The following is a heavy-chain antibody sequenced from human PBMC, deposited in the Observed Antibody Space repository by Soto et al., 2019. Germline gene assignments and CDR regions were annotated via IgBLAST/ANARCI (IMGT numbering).Heavy chain of an antibody. Sequence: QVQLQESGPGLVKPSQTLSLTCTVSGGSISSGGYYWTWIRQHPGKGLEWIGYNYYSGITYYNPFLKSRVTISLDTSKTQFSLKLSSVTAADTAVYYCARGSSIAGLYYGMDVCGQGTTVTVSS. D-gene: IGHD6-6*01. V-gene: IGHV4-31*03. CDR1: GGSISSGGYY. CDR3: ARGSSIAGLYYGMDV. CDR2: NYYSGIT. J-gene: IGHJ6*02.